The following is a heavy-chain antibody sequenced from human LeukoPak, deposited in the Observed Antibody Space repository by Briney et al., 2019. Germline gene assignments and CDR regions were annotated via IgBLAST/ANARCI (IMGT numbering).Heavy chain of an antibody. CDR2: ISYDGSNK. CDR3: AKDPLLQYFDWSLYYFDY. Sequence: PGRSLRLSCAASGFTFSSYGMHWVRQAPGKGLEWVAVISYDGSNKYYADSVKGRFTISRDNSKNTLYLQMNSLRAEDTAVYYCAKDPLLQYFDWSLYYFDYWGQGTLVTVSS. CDR1: GFTFSSYG. D-gene: IGHD3-9*01. V-gene: IGHV3-30*18. J-gene: IGHJ4*02.